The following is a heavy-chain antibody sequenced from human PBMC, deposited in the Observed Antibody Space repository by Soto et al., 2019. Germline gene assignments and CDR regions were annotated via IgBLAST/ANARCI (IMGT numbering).Heavy chain of an antibody. CDR3: ARGNSFGSGIGYSDH. Sequence: SETLSLTCTVSGGSISSGGYYWSWIRQHPGKGPEWIGYIYYSGGTKYSPSLKSRVTISVDTSKNQFSLKLRSVTAADTAIYYCARGNSFGSGIGYSDHWGQGAQVTVSS. CDR2: IYYSGGT. J-gene: IGHJ4*02. D-gene: IGHD3-10*01. CDR1: GGSISSGGYY. V-gene: IGHV4-61*08.